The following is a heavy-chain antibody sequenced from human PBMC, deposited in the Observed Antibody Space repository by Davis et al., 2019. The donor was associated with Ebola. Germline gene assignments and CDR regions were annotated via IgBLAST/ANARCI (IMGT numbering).Heavy chain of an antibody. CDR3: ARLSPLGTTVDD. V-gene: IGHV4-39*01. Sequence: PSETLSLTCTVSGDSIISSTYSWGWIRQPPGKGLEWVGRVFSSGNTFYTPALKGRLTISVETSSNQFSLRMTSVTAADTALYYCARLSPLGTTVDDWGQGTLVTVSS. CDR2: VFSSGNT. CDR1: GDSIISSTYS. J-gene: IGHJ4*02. D-gene: IGHD1-7*01.